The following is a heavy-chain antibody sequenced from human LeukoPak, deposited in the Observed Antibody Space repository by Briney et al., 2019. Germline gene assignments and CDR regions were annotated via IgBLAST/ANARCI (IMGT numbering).Heavy chain of an antibody. CDR2: IKPDGSAR. V-gene: IGHV3-7*01. J-gene: IGHJ5*02. Sequence: GGSLRLSCAASGFTFSNSWMSWVRQAPGKGLEWVATIKPDGSARYYVDSVKGRFTISRDNAKNSLFLQINSLRAEDTAVYYCANGGTYSSGPWGQGTLVTVSS. CDR3: ANGGTYSSGP. CDR1: GFTFSNSW. D-gene: IGHD3-22*01.